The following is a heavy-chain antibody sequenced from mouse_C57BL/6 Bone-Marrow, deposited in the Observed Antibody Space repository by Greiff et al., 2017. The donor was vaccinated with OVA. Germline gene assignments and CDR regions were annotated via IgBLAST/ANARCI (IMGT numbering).Heavy chain of an antibody. CDR3: ARGVVHFDY. CDR1: GYSITSGYD. V-gene: IGHV3-1*01. J-gene: IGHJ2*01. Sequence: EVKLVESGPGMVKPSQSLSLTCTVTGYSITSGYDWHWIRHFPGDKLEWMGYISYSGSTNYNPTLKSRISITHDTSKNHFFLKLNSVTTEDTATYYCARGVVHFDYWGQGTTLTVSS. D-gene: IGHD1-1*02. CDR2: ISYSGST.